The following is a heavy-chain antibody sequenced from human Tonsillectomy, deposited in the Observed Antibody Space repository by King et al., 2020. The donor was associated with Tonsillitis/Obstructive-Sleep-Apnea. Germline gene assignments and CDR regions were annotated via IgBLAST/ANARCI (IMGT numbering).Heavy chain of an antibody. CDR3: ARKGVGGYYHSGY. CDR2: IKQDGSEK. V-gene: IGHV3-7*04. D-gene: IGHD2-8*01. CDR1: GFTFSSYW. Sequence: VQLVESGGGLVQPGGSLRLSCAASGFTFSSYWMSWIRQAPGKGLEWVANIKQDGSEKYYVDSVKGRFTISRDNAKNSLYLQMNSLRAEDTAVYYCARKGVGGYYHSGYWGQGTLVTVSS. J-gene: IGHJ4*02.